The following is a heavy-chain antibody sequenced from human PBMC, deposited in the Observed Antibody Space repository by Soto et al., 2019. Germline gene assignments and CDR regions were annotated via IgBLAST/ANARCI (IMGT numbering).Heavy chain of an antibody. J-gene: IGHJ3*02. Sequence: ASVKVSCKASGYTFTSYGISWVRQAPGQGLEWMGWISAYNGNTNYAQKLQGRVTMTTDTSTSTAYMELRSLRSDDTAVYYCASVYALTIFGVALAFDIWGQGTMVTVSS. V-gene: IGHV1-18*01. CDR2: ISAYNGNT. CDR3: ASVYALTIFGVALAFDI. CDR1: GYTFTSYG. D-gene: IGHD3-3*01.